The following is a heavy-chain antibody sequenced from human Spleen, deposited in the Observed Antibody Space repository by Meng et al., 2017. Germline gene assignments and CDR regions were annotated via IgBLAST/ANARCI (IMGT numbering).Heavy chain of an antibody. Sequence: GESLKISCAASGFTFSNYAMHWVRRAPGKGLEWVANIKQDGSEKYYMDSVKGRFTISRDNAKNSLYLQMSSLRAEDTAVYYCVRGIAAAFESWGQGTLVTVSS. CDR2: IKQDGSEK. CDR3: VRGIAAAFES. J-gene: IGHJ5*01. V-gene: IGHV3-7*01. D-gene: IGHD6-13*01. CDR1: GFTFSNYA.